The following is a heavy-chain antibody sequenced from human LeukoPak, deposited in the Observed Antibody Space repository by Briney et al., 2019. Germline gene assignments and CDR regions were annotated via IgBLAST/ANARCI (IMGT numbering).Heavy chain of an antibody. Sequence: SETLSLTCTVSGGSISSSNYYWGWIRQPPGKGLEWIGSIYYSGSTYYSPSLKSRVTMSVDTSKNQFSLKLSSVTAADTAVYYCARTRKQQPVGWFDPWGQGTLVTVSS. D-gene: IGHD6-13*01. CDR2: IYYSGST. CDR1: GGSISSSNYY. J-gene: IGHJ5*02. V-gene: IGHV4-39*07. CDR3: ARTRKQQPVGWFDP.